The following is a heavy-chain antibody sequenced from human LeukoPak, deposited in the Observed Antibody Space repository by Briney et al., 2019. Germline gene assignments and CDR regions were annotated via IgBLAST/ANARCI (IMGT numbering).Heavy chain of an antibody. V-gene: IGHV1-69*13. Sequence: SVKVSCKASGGTFSSYAISWVRQAPGQGLEWMGGIIPIFGTANYAQKFQGRVTITADESTSTAYMELSSLRSEDTAVYYCATAPQLELRSCWFDPWGQGTLVTVSS. CDR3: ATAPQLELRSCWFDP. D-gene: IGHD1-7*01. CDR2: IIPIFGTA. J-gene: IGHJ5*02. CDR1: GGTFSSYA.